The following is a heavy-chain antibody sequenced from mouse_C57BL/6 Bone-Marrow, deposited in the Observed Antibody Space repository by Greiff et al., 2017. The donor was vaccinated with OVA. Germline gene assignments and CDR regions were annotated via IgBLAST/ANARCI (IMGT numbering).Heavy chain of an antibody. CDR2: ISSGGSYT. V-gene: IGHV5-6*01. J-gene: IGHJ1*03. D-gene: IGHD2-2*01. CDR3: ERQGYPRGWLRRYFDV. Sequence: EVKLQESGGDLVKPGGSLKLSCAASGFTFSSYGMSWVRQTPDKRLEWVATISSGGSYTYYPDSVKGRFTISNDKAKKTLYLQMSRVKSEDITMYYGERQGYPRGWLRRYFDVWGTGTTVTVSS. CDR1: GFTFSSYG.